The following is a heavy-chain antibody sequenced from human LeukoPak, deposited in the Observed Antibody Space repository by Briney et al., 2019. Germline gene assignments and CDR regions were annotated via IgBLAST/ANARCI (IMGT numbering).Heavy chain of an antibody. D-gene: IGHD2-2*01. V-gene: IGHV3-30-3*01. J-gene: IGHJ4*02. CDR2: ISFDGNNK. CDR1: GFTFSSYA. Sequence: GGSLRLSCAASGFTFSSYAMHWVRQAPGKGLEWVAVISFDGNNKYYADSVKGQFTISRDNSKNTLYLQMNSLRAEDTAVYYCARSLAIVASAAPYWGQGTLVTVSS. CDR3: ARSLAIVASAAPY.